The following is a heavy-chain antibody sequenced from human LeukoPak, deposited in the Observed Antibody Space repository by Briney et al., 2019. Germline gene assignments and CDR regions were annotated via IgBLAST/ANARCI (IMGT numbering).Heavy chain of an antibody. J-gene: IGHJ4*02. CDR1: GLNNFSRYW. CDR3: ARAVAGLDGYNGY. V-gene: IGHV3-21*01. D-gene: IGHD5-24*01. CDR2: ISSSGNDI. Sequence: GGSLRLSCAVSGLNNFSRYWMTWVRQAPGKGLEWVSSISSSGNDISYADSVKGRFTISRDNGKNSLFLQLNSLRAEDTAVYYCARAVAGLDGYNGYWGQGTLVTVSS.